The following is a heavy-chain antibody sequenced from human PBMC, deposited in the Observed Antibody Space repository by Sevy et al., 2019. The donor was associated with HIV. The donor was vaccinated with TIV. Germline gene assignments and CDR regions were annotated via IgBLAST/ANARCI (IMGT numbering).Heavy chain of an antibody. J-gene: IGHJ6*02. Sequence: GGSLRLSCAASGFNFSTYGMHWVRQAPGKGLEWVAVIWYDGSSKYYGDSVKGRFTISRDNSKNTLYLQMNSLRAEDKAVYYCARDKGYCSSTSCRSYYYGMDVWGQGTTVTVSS. CDR3: ARDKGYCSSTSCRSYYYGMDV. D-gene: IGHD2-2*01. CDR2: IWYDGSSK. CDR1: GFNFSTYG. V-gene: IGHV3-33*01.